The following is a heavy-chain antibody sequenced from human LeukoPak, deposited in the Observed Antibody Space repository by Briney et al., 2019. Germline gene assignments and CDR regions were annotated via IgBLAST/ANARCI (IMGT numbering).Heavy chain of an antibody. D-gene: IGHD2-2*01. CDR1: GGSISSSSYY. CDR3: ARHEVVPAARYYYYGMDV. V-gene: IGHV4-39*01. CDR2: IYYSGST. Sequence: PSETLSLTCTVSGGSISSSSYYWGWIRQPPGKGLEWIGSIYYSGSTYYNPSLKSRVTISVDTSKNQFSLKLSSVTAADTAVYYCARHEVVPAARYYYYGMDVWGQGTTVTVSS. J-gene: IGHJ6*02.